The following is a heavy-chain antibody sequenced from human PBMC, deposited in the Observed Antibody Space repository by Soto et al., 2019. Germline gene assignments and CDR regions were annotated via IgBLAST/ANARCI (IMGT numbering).Heavy chain of an antibody. D-gene: IGHD6-13*01. CDR2: IYYSGST. Sequence: SETLSLTCTISGASITSSSYFWGFVRQPPGLGLEWIGYIYYSGSTNYNPSLKSRVTISVDTSKNQFSLKLSSVTAADTAVYYCARVAGSSSPGVPPLTDYWGQGTLVTVSS. V-gene: IGHV4-61*05. J-gene: IGHJ4*02. CDR3: ARVAGSSSPGVPPLTDY. CDR1: GASITSSSYF.